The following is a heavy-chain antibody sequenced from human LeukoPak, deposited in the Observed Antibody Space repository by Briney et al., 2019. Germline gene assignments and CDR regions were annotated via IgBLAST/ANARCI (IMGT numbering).Heavy chain of an antibody. D-gene: IGHD3-10*01. CDR3: ARGRGSGWFGEGGMDV. V-gene: IGHV3-74*01. J-gene: IGHJ6*04. CDR2: INRDESST. CDR1: GFAFSSYW. Sequence: GGFLRLSCAASGFAFSSYWMHWVRQVPGKGLVWVSRINRDESSTSYADSVKGRFTISRDNAKNTLHLQMNSLRAEDTAVYYCARGRGSGWFGEGGMDVWGKGTTVTVSS.